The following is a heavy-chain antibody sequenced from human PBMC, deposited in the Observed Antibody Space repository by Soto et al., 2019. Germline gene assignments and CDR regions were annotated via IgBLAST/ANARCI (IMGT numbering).Heavy chain of an antibody. D-gene: IGHD6-13*01. CDR1: GGPISRGGYS. Sequence: SETLSLTCALSGGPISRGGYSLRWIRQPPGKGVEWIGYIYHSGSTYYNQSLKSRVTISVDRSKNQFSLKLSSVTAADTAVYYCASSHAGAHITAAVHWGQGTLVTV. CDR2: IYHSGST. V-gene: IGHV4-30-2*01. CDR3: ASSHAGAHITAAVH. J-gene: IGHJ4*02.